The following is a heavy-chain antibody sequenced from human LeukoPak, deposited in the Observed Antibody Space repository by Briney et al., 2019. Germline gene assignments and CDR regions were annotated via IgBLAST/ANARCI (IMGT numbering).Heavy chain of an antibody. D-gene: IGHD4-17*01. Sequence: SETLSPTCTVSGGSIRSSSYYWGWIRQPPGKGLEWIGSIYYSGSTYYNPSLKSRVTISVDTSKNQFSLKLNSVTAADTAVYYCANCARLTAVTSAFDYWGQGTLVTVSS. CDR2: IYYSGST. CDR3: ANCARLTAVTSAFDY. CDR1: GGSIRSSSYY. J-gene: IGHJ4*02. V-gene: IGHV4-39*01.